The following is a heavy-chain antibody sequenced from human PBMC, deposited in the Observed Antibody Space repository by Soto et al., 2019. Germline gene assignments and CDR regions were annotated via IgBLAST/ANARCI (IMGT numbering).Heavy chain of an antibody. CDR1: GGSISSYY. CDR2: IYYSGST. V-gene: IGHV4-59*08. J-gene: IGHJ4*02. CDR3: ALGYDWGGFDY. Sequence: PSETLSLTCTVSGGSISSYYWSWIRQPPGKGLEWIGYIYYSGSTNYNPSLKSRVTISVDTSKNQFSLKLSSVTAADTAVYYCALGYDWGGFDYWGQGTLVTVSS. D-gene: IGHD5-12*01.